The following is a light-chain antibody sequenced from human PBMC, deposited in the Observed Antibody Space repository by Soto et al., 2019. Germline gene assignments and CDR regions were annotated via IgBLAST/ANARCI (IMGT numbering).Light chain of an antibody. V-gene: IGKV3-15*01. CDR2: GAS. Sequence: EIVMTQSPATLSVSPGERVTFSCRASQRIYSNLAWYQHTPGQAPRLLISGASTGATGLPSRFSGSGSGTDFTLTISRLEPEDFAVYYCQQYGSSGTFGQGTKVDNK. CDR3: QQYGSSGT. CDR1: QRIYSN. J-gene: IGKJ1*01.